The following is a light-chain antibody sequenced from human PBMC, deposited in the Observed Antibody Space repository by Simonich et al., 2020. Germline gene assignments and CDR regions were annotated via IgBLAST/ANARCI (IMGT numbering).Light chain of an antibody. CDR3: GADHGSGSNFDVV. V-gene: IGLV9-49*01. CDR2: VGTGGIVG. Sequence: QPVLTQPPSASASLGASVTLTCTLSSGYSNYKVDWYQQRPGKGPRFVMRVGTGGIVGAKGDGIPDRFSVLGSGLNRYLTSKNIQEEDESDYHCGADHGSGSNFDVVFGGGTKLTVL. CDR1: SGYSNYK. J-gene: IGLJ2*01.